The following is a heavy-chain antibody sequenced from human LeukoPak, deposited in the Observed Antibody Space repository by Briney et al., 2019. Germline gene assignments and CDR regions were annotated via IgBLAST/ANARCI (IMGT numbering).Heavy chain of an antibody. V-gene: IGHV3-48*04. CDR2: IRSSSNII. CDR3: AREDGYCSGGNCYSYFDS. D-gene: IGHD2-15*01. Sequence: PGGSLRLSCAASGLTFSSYSMNWVRQAPGKGLEWVSYIRSSSNIIYYADSVKGRFTISRDNTKNSLYLQMNSLRAEDTAVYYCAREDGYCSGGNCYSYFDSWGQGTLVTVSS. J-gene: IGHJ4*02. CDR1: GLTFSSYS.